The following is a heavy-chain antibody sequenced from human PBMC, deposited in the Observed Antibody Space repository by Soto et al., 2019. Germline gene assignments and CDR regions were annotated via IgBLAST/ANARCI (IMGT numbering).Heavy chain of an antibody. V-gene: IGHV3-30*03. CDR1: GFTFSSYG. D-gene: IGHD2-21*01. CDR3: ARAPSGGYYSRSFES. J-gene: IGHJ4*02. Sequence: QVQLVESGGGVVQPGRSLRVSCAASGFTFSSYGMHWVRQAPGKGLEWVAVISYDGGDIYYADSVKGRLTVSRDNSKSTLFLQMNSLRAEDTAVYYCARAPSGGYYSRSFESWGQGTLVIVSS. CDR2: ISYDGGDI.